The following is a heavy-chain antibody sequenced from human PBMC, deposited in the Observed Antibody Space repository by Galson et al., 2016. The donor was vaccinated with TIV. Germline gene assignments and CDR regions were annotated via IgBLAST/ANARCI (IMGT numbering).Heavy chain of an antibody. J-gene: IGHJ4*02. CDR1: GYTFTTYY. Sequence: SVKVSCKASGYTFTTYYIHWVRQAPGQGLEWMGVIDPSGGGTTYAQKFQARVTMTRDTSTSTVYMGLSSLKSEDTAVYYCTRDLGLRREYWCQGTLVTVSS. D-gene: IGHD1-26*01. CDR3: TRDLGLRREY. V-gene: IGHV1-46*01. CDR2: IDPSGGGT.